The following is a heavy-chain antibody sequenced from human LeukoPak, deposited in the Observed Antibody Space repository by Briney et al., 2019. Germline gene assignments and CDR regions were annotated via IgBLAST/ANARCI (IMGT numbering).Heavy chain of an antibody. CDR1: RFTFSSYA. CDR3: AKDYHTTDSNSDPFDY. V-gene: IGHV3-23*01. CDR2: ITGTSDST. D-gene: IGHD1-7*01. Sequence: GGSLRLSCAASRFTFSSYAMSWVRQAPGKGLEWVSGITGTSDSTYYADFVKGRFSIFRDNPKNTLSLQMHSLRAEDTAIYYCAKDYHTTDSNSDPFDYWGQGTLVTVSS. J-gene: IGHJ4*02.